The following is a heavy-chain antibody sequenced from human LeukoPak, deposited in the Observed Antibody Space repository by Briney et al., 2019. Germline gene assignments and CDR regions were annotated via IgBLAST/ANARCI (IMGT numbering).Heavy chain of an antibody. CDR2: IKSNSDGGTT. V-gene: IGHV3-15*01. D-gene: IGHD4-23*01. Sequence: KPGGSLRLSCAASGIIFPNAWMSWVRQAPGRGLEWVGRIKSNSDGGTTDYAAPVNGRFTISRDDSKNTLYLQMNSLKTEDTAVYYCATVSLIHSVDNFDYWGREPWSPSPQ. CDR1: GIIFPNAW. CDR3: ATVSLIHSVDNFDY. J-gene: IGHJ4*02.